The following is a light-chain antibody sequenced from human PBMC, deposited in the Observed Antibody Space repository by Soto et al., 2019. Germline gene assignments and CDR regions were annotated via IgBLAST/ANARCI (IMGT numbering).Light chain of an antibody. CDR2: AAS. Sequence: DIQMTQSPSSLSASVGDRVTITCRASQTISNYLNWYQQKSGKAPKVLIYAASTLQTGVPSRFSGGGSGTDFTLTIDNLQPEDFATYYCQQVDAYPSTFGGGTKVDIK. J-gene: IGKJ4*01. CDR3: QQVDAYPST. V-gene: IGKV1-39*01. CDR1: QTISNY.